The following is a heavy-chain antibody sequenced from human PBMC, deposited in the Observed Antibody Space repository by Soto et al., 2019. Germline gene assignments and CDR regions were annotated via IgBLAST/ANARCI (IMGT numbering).Heavy chain of an antibody. D-gene: IGHD6-19*01. J-gene: IGHJ5*02. CDR1: GYTFTGYY. CDR3: ARDGINSGWLNWFDP. Sequence: GASVKVSCKASGYTFTGYYMHWVRQAPGQGLEWMGWINPNSGGTNYAQKFQGRVTMTRDTSISTAYMELSRLRSDDTAVYYCARDGINSGWLNWFDPWGQGTLVTVSS. V-gene: IGHV1-2*02. CDR2: INPNSGGT.